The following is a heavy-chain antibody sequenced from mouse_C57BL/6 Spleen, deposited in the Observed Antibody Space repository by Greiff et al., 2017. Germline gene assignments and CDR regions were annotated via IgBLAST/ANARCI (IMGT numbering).Heavy chain of an antibody. CDR1: GFSLTSYG. CDR3: ARNWGYGNCSFAY. Sequence: QVQLQQSGPGLVQPSQSLSITCTVSGFSLTSYGVHWVRQSPGKGLEWLGVIWSGGSTDDNAAFISRLSISKDNSKSQVFFKMNSLQADDTAIYYCARNWGYGNCSFAYWSQGTLVTVSA. J-gene: IGHJ3*01. D-gene: IGHD2-1*01. V-gene: IGHV2-2*01. CDR2: IWSGGST.